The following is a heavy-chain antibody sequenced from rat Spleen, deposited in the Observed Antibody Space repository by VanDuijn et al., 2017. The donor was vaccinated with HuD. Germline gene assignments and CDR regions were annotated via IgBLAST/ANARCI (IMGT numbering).Heavy chain of an antibody. CDR1: GFTFSDYY. J-gene: IGHJ2*01. CDR3: ARHEDYGGYSRDYFGY. V-gene: IGHV5-22*01. Sequence: EVQLVESGGGLVQPGRSMKLSCAASGFTFSDYYMAWVRQAPKKGLEWVASISYAGTSTYYGDSVKGRFTISRDNAKSTLYLLMNSLRSEDTATYYCARHEDYGGYSRDYFGYWGQGVMVTVSS. D-gene: IGHD1-11*01. CDR2: ISYAGTST.